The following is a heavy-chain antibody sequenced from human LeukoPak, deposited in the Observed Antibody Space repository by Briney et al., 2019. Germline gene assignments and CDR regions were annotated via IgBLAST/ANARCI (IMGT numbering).Heavy chain of an antibody. V-gene: IGHV1-69*01. Sequence: SVKVSCKASGGTFSSYAISWVRQAPGQGLEWMGGIIPIFATANYAQKFQGRVTITADESTSTAYMELSSLRSEDTAVYYCARAPDYGDYVGWFDPWGQGTLVTVSS. J-gene: IGHJ5*02. CDR1: GGTFSSYA. D-gene: IGHD4-17*01. CDR2: IIPIFATA. CDR3: ARAPDYGDYVGWFDP.